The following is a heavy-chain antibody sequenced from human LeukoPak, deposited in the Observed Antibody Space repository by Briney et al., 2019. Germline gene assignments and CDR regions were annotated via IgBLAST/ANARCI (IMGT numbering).Heavy chain of an antibody. V-gene: IGHV3-23*01. Sequence: GGSLRLSCAASGFTFSSYAMSWVRQAPGKGLEWVSATSGSGGSTYYADSVKGRFTISRDNSKNTLYLQMNSLRAKDTAVYYCAKDRMDYTDYWGQGTLVTVSS. CDR1: GFTFSSYA. J-gene: IGHJ4*02. CDR3: AKDRMDYTDY. D-gene: IGHD3-3*01. CDR2: TSGSGGST.